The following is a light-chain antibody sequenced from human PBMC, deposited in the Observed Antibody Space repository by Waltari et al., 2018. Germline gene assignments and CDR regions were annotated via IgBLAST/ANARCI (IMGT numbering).Light chain of an antibody. CDR2: DAS. Sequence: EIVLTQSPANLSLSPGERATLSCRASQNSCTYFAWYQQKPGQAPRLLMYDASHRASGTRVRSSGSASGTDFTLAISSLEPEDCAVYYCQHRSARPMYTFGQGTKLEIK. J-gene: IGKJ2*01. CDR3: QHRSARPMYT. CDR1: QNSCTY. V-gene: IGKV3-11*01.